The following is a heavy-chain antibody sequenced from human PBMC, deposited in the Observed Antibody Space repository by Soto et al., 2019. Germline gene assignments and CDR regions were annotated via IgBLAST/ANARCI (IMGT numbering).Heavy chain of an antibody. J-gene: IGHJ5*02. CDR1: GGTFSSYA. D-gene: IGHD2-15*01. CDR3: ARAHPQAATPFWFDP. CDR2: IIPIFGTA. V-gene: IGHV1-69*01. Sequence: QVQLVQSGAEVKKPGSSVKVSCTASGGTFSSYAISWVRQAPGQGLEWMGGIIPIFGTANYAQKFQGRVTITADESTSTAYMELSSLRSDDTAVYYCARAHPQAATPFWFDPWGQGTLVTVSS.